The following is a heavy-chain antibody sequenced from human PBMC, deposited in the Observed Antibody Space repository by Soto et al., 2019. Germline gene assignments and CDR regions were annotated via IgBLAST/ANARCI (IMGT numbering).Heavy chain of an antibody. J-gene: IGHJ4*02. CDR1: GFTFSNYG. CDR3: AKARVRIVGANSFDY. CDR2: ISDDGDKR. V-gene: IGHV3-30*18. D-gene: IGHD1-26*01. Sequence: LRLSCVGSGFTFSNYGMHWVRQPPGKGLEWVALISDDGDKRYYADSVRGRLIISRDNSKDTLYLQMNSLGPDDTAVYFCAKARVRIVGANSFDYWGQGTPVTVSS.